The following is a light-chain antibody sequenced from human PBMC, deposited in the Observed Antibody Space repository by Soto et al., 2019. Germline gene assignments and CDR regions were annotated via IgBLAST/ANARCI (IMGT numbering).Light chain of an antibody. V-gene: IGLV2-14*01. CDR3: SSHTSSSTQV. Sequence: QSVLTQPASVSGSPGQSITISCTGTSSDVGGYNYVSWYQQDPGKAPKLMIYDVHNRPLGISNRFSGSKSGNTASLTISGLQAEDEADYYCSSHTSSSTQVFGGGTKLTVL. J-gene: IGLJ2*01. CDR1: SSDVGGYNY. CDR2: DVH.